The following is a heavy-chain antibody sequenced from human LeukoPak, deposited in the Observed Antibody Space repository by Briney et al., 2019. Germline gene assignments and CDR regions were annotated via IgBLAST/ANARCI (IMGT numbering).Heavy chain of an antibody. D-gene: IGHD2-2*01. Sequence: GGSLRLSCAASGFTFSSYAMHWVRQAPGKGLEWVAVISYDGSNKYYADSVKGRFTISRDNSKNTLYLQMNSLRAEDTAVYYCARDHWDIVVVPADPQYYYYYGMDVWGQGTTVTVSS. CDR2: ISYDGSNK. CDR3: ARDHWDIVVVPADPQYYYYYGMDV. V-gene: IGHV3-30-3*01. CDR1: GFTFSSYA. J-gene: IGHJ6*02.